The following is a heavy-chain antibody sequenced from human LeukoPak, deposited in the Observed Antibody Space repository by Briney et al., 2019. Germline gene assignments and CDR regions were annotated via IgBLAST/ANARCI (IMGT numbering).Heavy chain of an antibody. CDR1: GYSFTSYW. D-gene: IGHD3-22*01. J-gene: IGHJ5*02. CDR2: IYPGDSDT. Sequence: GESLKISFKGSGYSFTSYWIGWVRQMPGKGLEWMGIIYPGDSDTRYSPSFQGQVTISADKSISTAYLQWSSLKASDTAMYYCARLYYYDTSGYPHNWFDPWGQGTLVTVSS. CDR3: ARLYYYDTSGYPHNWFDP. V-gene: IGHV5-51*01.